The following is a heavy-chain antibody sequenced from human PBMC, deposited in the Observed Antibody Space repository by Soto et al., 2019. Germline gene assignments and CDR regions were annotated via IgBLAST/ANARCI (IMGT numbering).Heavy chain of an antibody. CDR3: TTESDYYDSSGYYHYGMDV. V-gene: IGHV3-15*01. CDR2: IKSKTDGGTT. J-gene: IGHJ6*02. Sequence: PGGSLRLSCAASGFTFSNAWMSWVRQAPGKGLEWVGRIKSKTDGGTTDYAAPVKGGFTISRDDSKNTLYLQMNSLKTEDTAVYYCTTESDYYDSSGYYHYGMDVWGQGTTVTVSS. D-gene: IGHD3-22*01. CDR1: GFTFSNAW.